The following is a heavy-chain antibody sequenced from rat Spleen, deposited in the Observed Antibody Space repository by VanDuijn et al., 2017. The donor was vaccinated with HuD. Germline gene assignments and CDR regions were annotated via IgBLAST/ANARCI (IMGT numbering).Heavy chain of an antibody. CDR2: ISYDGSST. V-gene: IGHV5-29*01. CDR3: ARRGFLSDWYFDF. D-gene: IGHD4-4*01. Sequence: EVQLVESDGGLVQPGRSLKLSCAASGFTFSDYYMAWVRQAPTKGLEWLATISYDGSSTYYRDSVKGRFTISRDNAKNTLYLQMDTLTSGDTATYFCARRGFLSDWYFDFWGPGTMVTVSS. CDR1: GFTFSDYY. J-gene: IGHJ1*01.